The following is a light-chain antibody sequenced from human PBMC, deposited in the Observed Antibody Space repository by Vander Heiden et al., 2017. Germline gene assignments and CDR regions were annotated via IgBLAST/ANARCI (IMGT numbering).Light chain of an antibody. J-gene: IGLJ2*01. V-gene: IGLV3-9*01. CDR3: QVWDSSTVV. CDR2: RDN. Sequence: SYELTQPLSVSVALGQTARITCGGNNIGSKAVHWYQQKPGQVPVLVINRDNIRPSGIPERFSGSNSGNTATLTISGAQAGDEADYYCQVWDSSTVVFGGGTKLTVL. CDR1: NIGSKA.